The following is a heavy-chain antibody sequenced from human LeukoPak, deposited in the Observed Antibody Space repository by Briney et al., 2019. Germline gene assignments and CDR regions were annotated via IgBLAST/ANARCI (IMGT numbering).Heavy chain of an antibody. CDR2: ISYDGSNK. Sequence: PGGSLRLSCAASGFTFSSYGMHWARQAPGKGLEWVAVISYDGSNKYYADSVKGRFTISRDNSKNTLYLQMNSLRAEDTAVYYCAKGLPGKTGGFYGMDVWGQGTTVTVSS. CDR1: GFTFSSYG. CDR3: AKGLPGKTGGFYGMDV. D-gene: IGHD1-1*01. V-gene: IGHV3-30*18. J-gene: IGHJ6*02.